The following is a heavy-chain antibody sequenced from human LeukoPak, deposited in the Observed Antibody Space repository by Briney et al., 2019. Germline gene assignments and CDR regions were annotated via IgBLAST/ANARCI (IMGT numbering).Heavy chain of an antibody. CDR3: ARAQRRGALFTIVATTYYFDY. J-gene: IGHJ4*02. V-gene: IGHV3-7*01. CDR2: IKQDGSEK. CDR1: GFTFSSYE. Sequence: PGGSLRLSCAASGFTFSSYEMNWVRQAPGKGLEWVANIKQDGSEKYYVDSVKGRFTISRDNAKNSLYLQMNSLRAEDTAVYYCARAQRRGALFTIVATTYYFDYWGQGTLVTVSS. D-gene: IGHD5-12*01.